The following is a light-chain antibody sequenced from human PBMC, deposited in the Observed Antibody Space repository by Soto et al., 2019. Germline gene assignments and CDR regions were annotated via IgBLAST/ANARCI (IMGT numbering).Light chain of an antibody. V-gene: IGKV1-27*01. J-gene: IGKJ4*01. CDR3: QKYTNVPA. Sequence: DIQMTQSPSSLSASVGDRGTITCRASQGISNYLAWYQQIPGKVPKLLISAASTLQSGVPSRFSGGGSGTDFTLTISSLQPEDVATYYCQKYTNVPAFGGGTKVEIK. CDR1: QGISNY. CDR2: AAS.